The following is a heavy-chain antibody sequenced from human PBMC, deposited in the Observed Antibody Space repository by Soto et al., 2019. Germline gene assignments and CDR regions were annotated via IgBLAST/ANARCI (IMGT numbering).Heavy chain of an antibody. D-gene: IGHD6-19*01. J-gene: IGHJ5*02. CDR1: GGSISSSSYY. CDR2: IYYSGST. Sequence: PSETLSLTCTVSGGSISSSSYYWGWIRQPPGKGLEWIGSIYYSGSTYYNPSLKSRVTISVDTSKNQFSLKLSSVTAADTAVYYCARAETSSSGWYPNWFDPWGQGTLVTVSS. V-gene: IGHV4-39*07. CDR3: ARAETSSSGWYPNWFDP.